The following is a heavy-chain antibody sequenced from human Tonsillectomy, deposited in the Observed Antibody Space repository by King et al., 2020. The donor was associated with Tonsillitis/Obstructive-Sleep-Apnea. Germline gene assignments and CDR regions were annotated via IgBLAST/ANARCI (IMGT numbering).Heavy chain of an antibody. Sequence: QLQESGPGLVKPSETLSLTCTVSGGSISSSSYYWGWIRQPPGKGLEWIGSIYYSGSTYYNPSLKSRVTISVDTYKNQFSLKLSSVTAADTAVYYCSIHDYYDSSGYFSAERIDYWGQGTLVTVSS. CDR3: SIHDYYDSSGYFSAERIDY. CDR2: IYYSGST. J-gene: IGHJ4*02. D-gene: IGHD3-22*01. V-gene: IGHV4-39*01. CDR1: GGSISSSSYY.